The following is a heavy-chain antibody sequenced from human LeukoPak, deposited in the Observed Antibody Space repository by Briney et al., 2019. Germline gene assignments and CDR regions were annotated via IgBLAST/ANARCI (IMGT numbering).Heavy chain of an antibody. CDR1: GYSISSGYY. CDR2: IYYSGST. D-gene: IGHD1-14*01. Sequence: SETLSLTCTVSGYSISSGYYWGWIRQPPGKGLEWIGSIYYSGSTYYNPSLKSRVTISVDTSKNQFSLKLSSVTAADTAVYYCARVRNGGYYFDYWGQGTLVTVSS. J-gene: IGHJ4*02. V-gene: IGHV4-38-2*02. CDR3: ARVRNGGYYFDY.